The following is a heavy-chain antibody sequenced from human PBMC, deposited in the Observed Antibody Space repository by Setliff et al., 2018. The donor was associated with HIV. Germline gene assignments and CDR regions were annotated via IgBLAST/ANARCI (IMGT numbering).Heavy chain of an antibody. J-gene: IGHJ6*02. V-gene: IGHV5-51*01. CDR1: GYTLSNYC. CDR2: IYPGNSDT. D-gene: IGHD6-19*01. Sequence: GESLKISCKDSGYTLSNYCIAWVRQMPGKGLEWMGIIYPGNSDTTYSPSFQGQVTISADKSISTAYLQWSSLKASDTATYYCAKHLSPGSGWYSKARGMDVWGQGTTVTVSS. CDR3: AKHLSPGSGWYSKARGMDV.